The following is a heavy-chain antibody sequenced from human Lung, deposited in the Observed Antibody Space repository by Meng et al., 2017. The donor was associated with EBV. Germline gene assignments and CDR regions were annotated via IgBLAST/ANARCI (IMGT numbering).Heavy chain of an antibody. CDR3: AREWCSGGSCYPDY. V-gene: IGHV4-30-4*01. D-gene: IGHD2-15*01. Sequence: HVPLQGPGPGHLKPSQTLTLSCAVSCGSICRSGSYWRLIRQPPGKGLEWIGSIYDTGSAYYSPPLKRRALMLVDTSKNQFSLKLSSVTAADTAVYYCAREWCSGGSCYPDYWGQGTLVTVSS. J-gene: IGHJ4*02. CDR1: CGSICRSGSY. CDR2: IYDTGSA.